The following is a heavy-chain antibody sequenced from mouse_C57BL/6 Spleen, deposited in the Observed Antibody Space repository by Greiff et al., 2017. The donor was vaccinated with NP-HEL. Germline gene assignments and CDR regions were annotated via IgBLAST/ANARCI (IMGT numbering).Heavy chain of an antibody. CDR2: IYPGSGNT. Sequence: VQLQQSGAELVRPGASVKLSCKASGYTFTDYYINWVKQRPGQGLEWIARIYPGSGNTYYNEKFKGKATLTAEKSSSTAYMQLSSLTSEDSAVYFCARLGTTVVPYYFDYWGQGTTLTVSS. CDR3: ARLGTTVVPYYFDY. J-gene: IGHJ2*01. CDR1: GYTFTDYY. V-gene: IGHV1-76*01. D-gene: IGHD1-1*01.